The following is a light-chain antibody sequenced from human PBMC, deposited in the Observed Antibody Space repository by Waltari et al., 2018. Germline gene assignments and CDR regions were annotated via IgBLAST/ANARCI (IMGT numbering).Light chain of an antibody. Sequence: EIVLMQSPGTLSLSPGERATLSCRASQSVSSSYLAWYQQRPGQAPRLLIYGASSRATGIPDRFSGSGSGTDFTLTISRLEPEDSAVYYCQQFGTPLTFGGGTKVEIK. J-gene: IGKJ4*01. V-gene: IGKV3-20*01. CDR2: GAS. CDR1: QSVSSSY. CDR3: QQFGTPLT.